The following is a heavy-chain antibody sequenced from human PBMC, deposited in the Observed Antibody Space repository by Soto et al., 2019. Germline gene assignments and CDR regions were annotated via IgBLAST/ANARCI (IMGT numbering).Heavy chain of an antibody. Sequence: GGSLRLSCAASGFTFSNYWMHWVRQAPGKGLVWVSRVNSDGSSTSYADSVKGRFTISRDNAKNTLYLQMNSLRAEDTAVYYCAREEGGSSSGVDYWGQGTLVTVSS. D-gene: IGHD1-26*01. CDR1: GFTFSNYW. J-gene: IGHJ4*02. CDR3: AREEGGSSSGVDY. CDR2: VNSDGSST. V-gene: IGHV3-74*01.